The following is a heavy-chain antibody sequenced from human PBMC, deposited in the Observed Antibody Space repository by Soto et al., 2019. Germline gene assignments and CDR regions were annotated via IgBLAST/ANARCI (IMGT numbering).Heavy chain of an antibody. D-gene: IGHD2-15*01. CDR3: ASHCSGGSCQPTLDI. Sequence: EVQLVESGGGLVQPGGSLRLSCAASGFTFSSYSMNWVRQAPGKGLEWVSYISSSSSTIYYADSVKGRFTISRDNPKNALYLQMNSLRAEDTAVYYCASHCSGGSCQPTLDIWGQGTMVTVSS. V-gene: IGHV3-48*01. J-gene: IGHJ3*02. CDR1: GFTFSSYS. CDR2: ISSSSSTI.